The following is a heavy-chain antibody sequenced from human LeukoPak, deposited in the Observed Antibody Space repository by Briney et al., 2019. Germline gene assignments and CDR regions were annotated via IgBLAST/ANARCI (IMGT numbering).Heavy chain of an antibody. Sequence: SVKVSCKASGGTFSSYAISWVRQAPGQGLEWMGRIIPILGIADYAQKFQGRVTITEDKSTSTAYMELSSLRSEDTAVYYCAETYYYGSSGPTGAFDIWGQGTMVTVSS. V-gene: IGHV1-69*04. CDR3: AETYYYGSSGPTGAFDI. J-gene: IGHJ3*02. CDR1: GGTFSSYA. CDR2: IIPILGIA. D-gene: IGHD3-22*01.